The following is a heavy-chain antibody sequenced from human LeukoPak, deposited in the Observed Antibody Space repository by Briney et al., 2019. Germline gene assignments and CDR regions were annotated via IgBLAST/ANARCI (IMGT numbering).Heavy chain of an antibody. CDR3: ARDYLYAFDY. CDR2: ISGSGNAI. D-gene: IGHD2-2*01. Sequence: GGSLRLSCAASVITFSSYSMKWVRQAPGKGLERVSYISGSGNAIHYTDSVKGRFTLSRDNAKNALYLQMTSLRAEDTAMSFCARDYLYAFDYWGQGTLGSVSS. CDR1: VITFSSYS. V-gene: IGHV3-48*01. J-gene: IGHJ4*02.